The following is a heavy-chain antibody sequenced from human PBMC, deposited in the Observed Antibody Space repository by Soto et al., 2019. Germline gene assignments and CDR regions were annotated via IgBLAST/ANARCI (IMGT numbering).Heavy chain of an antibody. J-gene: IGHJ6*03. CDR3: ARVKILVYYYYMDV. V-gene: IGHV4-34*01. CDR2: INHSGST. D-gene: IGHD2-21*01. CDR1: GGSFSGYY. Sequence: SETLSLTCAVYGGSFSGYYWSWIRQPPGKGLEWIGEINHSGSTNYNPSLKSRVTISVDTSKNQFSLKLSSVTAADTAVYYCARVKILVYYYYMDVWGKGTTVTVSS.